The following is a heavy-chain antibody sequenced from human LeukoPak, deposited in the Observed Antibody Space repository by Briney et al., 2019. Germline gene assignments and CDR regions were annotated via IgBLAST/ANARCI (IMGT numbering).Heavy chain of an antibody. Sequence: SETLSLTCAVSGGSISSGGYSCSWIRQPPGEGLEWIGYIYHSGSTYYNPSLKSRVTISVDRPKNQFSLKLSSVTAADTAVYYCARHGDSGWFDYWGQGTLVTVSS. D-gene: IGHD4-17*01. CDR1: GGSISSGGYS. J-gene: IGHJ4*02. CDR2: IYHSGST. V-gene: IGHV4-30-2*01. CDR3: ARHGDSGWFDY.